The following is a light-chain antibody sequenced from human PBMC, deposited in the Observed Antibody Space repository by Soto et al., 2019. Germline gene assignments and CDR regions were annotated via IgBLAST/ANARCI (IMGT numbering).Light chain of an antibody. Sequence: EIVLTQSPATLALSPGERATLSCRASKSVSSYLAWYQQKPGQAPMLLIYDASNRATGIPARFSRSGSGTEFTLPISTLEPEDFALYYFQQRSNWPPPFGQGTKLELK. J-gene: IGKJ2*01. CDR2: DAS. CDR1: KSVSSY. CDR3: QQRSNWPPP. V-gene: IGKV3-11*01.